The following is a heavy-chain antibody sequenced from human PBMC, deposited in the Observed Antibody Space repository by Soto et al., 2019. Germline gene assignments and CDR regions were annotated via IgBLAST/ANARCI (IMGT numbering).Heavy chain of an antibody. CDR1: GFTFNNFA. CDR2: ISYDGTYK. CDR3: ANEVDVAFSSLQYGMDV. J-gene: IGHJ6*02. Sequence: PGGSLRLSWAASGFTFNNFAMRWVRQAPGKGLGWVALISYDGTYKYYADSVRGRFTVYRDNSKSTLFLQMNSLKLEDTAVYVCANEVDVAFSSLQYGMDVWGQGTTVTVSS. D-gene: IGHD5-12*01. V-gene: IGHV3-30*14.